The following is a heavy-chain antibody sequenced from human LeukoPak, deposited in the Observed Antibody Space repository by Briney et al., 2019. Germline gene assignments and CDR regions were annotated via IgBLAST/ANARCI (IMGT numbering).Heavy chain of an antibody. V-gene: IGHV3-30*18. CDR3: AKDLFVDGGWYVFDI. Sequence: PGGSLRLSCAAYGFTFNTYGIDWVRQAPGEGLEWVAVISHDGSEKYYADSVKGRFTISRDNSKNTVYLHMNSLRAEDTAVYYCAKDLFVDGGWYVFDIWGQGTMVTVSS. CDR1: GFTFNTYG. D-gene: IGHD6-19*01. CDR2: ISHDGSEK. J-gene: IGHJ3*02.